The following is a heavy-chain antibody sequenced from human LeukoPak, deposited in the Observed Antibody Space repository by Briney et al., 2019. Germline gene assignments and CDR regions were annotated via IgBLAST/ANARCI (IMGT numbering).Heavy chain of an antibody. D-gene: IGHD2-2*01. CDR2: INHSGST. CDR3: ARQRYCSSTSCPVYYYYYMDV. CDR1: GGSFSGYY. Sequence: SETLSLTCAVYGGSFSGYYWSWIRQPPGKGLEWIGEINHSGSTNYNPSLKSRVTISVDTSKNQFSLKLSSVTAADTAVYYCARQRYCSSTSCPVYYYYYMDVWGKGTTVTVSS. J-gene: IGHJ6*03. V-gene: IGHV4-34*01.